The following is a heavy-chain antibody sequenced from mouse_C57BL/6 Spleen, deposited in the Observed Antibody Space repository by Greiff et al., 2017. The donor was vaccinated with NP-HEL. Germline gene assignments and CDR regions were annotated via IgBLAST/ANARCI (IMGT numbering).Heavy chain of an antibody. CDR2: IHPNSGST. CDR3: ARESRRYFDY. CDR1: GYTFTSYW. Sequence: VKLQQPGAELVKPGASVKLSCKASGYTFTSYWMHWVKQRPGQGLEWIGMIHPNSGSTNYNEKFKSKATLTVDKSSSTAYMQLSSLTSEDSAVYYCARESRRYFDYWGQGTTLTVSS. V-gene: IGHV1-64*01. J-gene: IGHJ2*01.